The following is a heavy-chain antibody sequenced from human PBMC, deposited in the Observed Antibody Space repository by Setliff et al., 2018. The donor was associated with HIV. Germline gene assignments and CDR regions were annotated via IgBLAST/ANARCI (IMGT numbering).Heavy chain of an antibody. V-gene: IGHV3-30*14. CDR1: GFTFSDYG. Sequence: GSLRLSCAASGFTFSDYGMHWVRQAPGKGLEWVALISYDGGNEYHADFVKGRFTISRDSSKNTLDLQMNSLRGEDTAVYYCARVSGYGLRGFDPWGQGTLVTVSS. CDR3: ARVSGYGLRGFDP. D-gene: IGHD5-12*01. J-gene: IGHJ5*02. CDR2: ISYDGGNE.